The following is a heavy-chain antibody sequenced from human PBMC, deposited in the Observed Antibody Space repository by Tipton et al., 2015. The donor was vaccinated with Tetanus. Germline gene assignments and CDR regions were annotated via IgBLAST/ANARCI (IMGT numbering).Heavy chain of an antibody. D-gene: IGHD2-21*02. CDR1: GGSISSYY. J-gene: IGHJ6*02. V-gene: IGHV4-4*07. Sequence: TLFLTCTVSGGSISSYYWSWIRQPAGKGLEWIGRIYTSGSTNYNPSLKSRVTMSVDTSKNQFSLKLSSVTAADTAVYYCARGAEVTAILRSRIYGMDVWGQGTTVTVSS. CDR2: IYTSGST. CDR3: ARGAEVTAILRSRIYGMDV.